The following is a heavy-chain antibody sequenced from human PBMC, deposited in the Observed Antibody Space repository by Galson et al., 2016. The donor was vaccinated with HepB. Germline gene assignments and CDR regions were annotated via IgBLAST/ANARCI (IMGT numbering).Heavy chain of an antibody. CDR1: GVSISRYY. J-gene: IGHJ4*02. D-gene: IGHD2-15*01. V-gene: IGHV4-59*01. CDR3: ARAVLYCSGGSCSTPFDY. Sequence: ETLSLTCTISGVSISRYYWDWIRQPPGKGLEWIGNIYSGGSTNYNPSLKSRVTILEDTSKNQFSLRLSSVTAADTAVYFCARAVLYCSGGSCSTPFDYWGQGTLVAVSS. CDR2: IYSGGST.